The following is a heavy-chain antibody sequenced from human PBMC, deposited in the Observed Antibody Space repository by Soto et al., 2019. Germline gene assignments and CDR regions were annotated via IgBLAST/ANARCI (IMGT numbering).Heavy chain of an antibody. Sequence: PSETLSLTCAVYGGSFSGYYWSWIRQPPGKGLEWIGEINHSGSTNYNPSLKSRVTLSVDTSKNQFSLKLSSVTAADTAVYYCARGPGSYYKYYYYGMDVWGQGTTVTVSS. CDR2: INHSGST. CDR1: GGSFSGYY. CDR3: ARGPGSYYKYYYYGMDV. J-gene: IGHJ6*02. D-gene: IGHD3-10*01. V-gene: IGHV4-34*01.